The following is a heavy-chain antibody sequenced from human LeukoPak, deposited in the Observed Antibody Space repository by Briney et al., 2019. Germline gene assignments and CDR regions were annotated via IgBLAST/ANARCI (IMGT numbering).Heavy chain of an antibody. V-gene: IGHV3-48*03. J-gene: IGHJ3*02. Sequence: GGSLRLSCAASGFTFSSYEMNWVRQAPGKGLEWVSYISSSGSTIYYADSVKGRFTISRDNAKNSLYLQINSVRAEDTAVYYCARDPAYCGGSCYSLEAFDSLGQGAMVTDSS. CDR1: GFTFSSYE. CDR2: ISSSGSTI. D-gene: IGHD2-21*02. CDR3: ARDPAYCGGSCYSLEAFDS.